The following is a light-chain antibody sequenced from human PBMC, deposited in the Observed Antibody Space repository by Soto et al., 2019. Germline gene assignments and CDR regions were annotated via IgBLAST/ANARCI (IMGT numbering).Light chain of an antibody. V-gene: IGLV2-23*02. J-gene: IGLJ2*01. CDR3: CSYAGSSDVV. Sequence: QSALTQPASVSGSPGQSITISCAGTTSDVAYYDLVSWYQQHPAEAPRLMLYEVNKRPSGVSNRFSGSKSGNTASLTISGLQADDESYYYCCSYAGSSDVVFGGGTQLTVL. CDR2: EVN. CDR1: TSDVAYYDL.